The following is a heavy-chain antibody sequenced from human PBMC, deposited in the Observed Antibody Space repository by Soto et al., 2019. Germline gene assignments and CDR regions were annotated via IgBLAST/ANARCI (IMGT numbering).Heavy chain of an antibody. CDR1: GFSFSSYS. V-gene: IGHV3-21*01. CDR3: ARGHAGYCSAGTCYWFDP. Sequence: EVQLVESGGGLVKPGGSLRLSCAASGFSFSSYSMNWVRQAPGKGLEWVSSISSSASYINYADSVKGRFTISRDNAKKSLYLQMNSLRAEDTAVYYCARGHAGYCSAGTCYWFDPWGQGTLVTVSS. D-gene: IGHD2-15*01. CDR2: ISSSASYI. J-gene: IGHJ5*02.